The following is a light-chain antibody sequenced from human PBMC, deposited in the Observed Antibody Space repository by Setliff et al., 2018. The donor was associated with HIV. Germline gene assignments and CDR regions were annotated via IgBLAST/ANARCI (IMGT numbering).Light chain of an antibody. J-gene: IGLJ1*01. V-gene: IGLV2-14*01. CDR2: DVT. Sequence: QSALTQPASVSGSPGQSITISCTGTSSDVGLYNFVSWYQQHPGKVPKLIIYDVTNRPSGISHRLSGAKSGNTASLTISGLQADDEADYYCSSFRTSRKFVFGTGTKVTVL. CDR1: SSDVGLYNF. CDR3: SSFRTSRKFV.